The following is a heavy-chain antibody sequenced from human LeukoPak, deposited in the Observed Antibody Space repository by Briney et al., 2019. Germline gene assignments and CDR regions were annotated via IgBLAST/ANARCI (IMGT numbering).Heavy chain of an antibody. CDR3: AKYDYDSSGYFPGIDY. V-gene: IGHV3-74*01. D-gene: IGHD3-22*01. J-gene: IGHJ4*02. Sequence: GGSLRLSCAASGFTFSSYWMHWVRQAPGKGLVWVSRINSDGSSTSYADSVKGRFTISRDNAKNTLYLQMNSLRAEDTAVYYCAKYDYDSSGYFPGIDYWGQGTLVTVSS. CDR1: GFTFSSYW. CDR2: INSDGSST.